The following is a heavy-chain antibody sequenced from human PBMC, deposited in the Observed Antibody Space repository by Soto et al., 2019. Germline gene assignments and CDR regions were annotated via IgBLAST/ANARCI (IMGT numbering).Heavy chain of an antibody. D-gene: IGHD2-8*01. CDR3: ARHKDCTNGVCYTNFDY. CDR2: IDPSDSYT. J-gene: IGHJ4*02. Sequence: GESLKISCKGSGYSFTSYWISWVRQMPGKGLEWMGRIDPSDSYTNYSPSFQGHVTISADKSISTAYLQWSSLKASGTAMYYCARHKDCTNGVCYTNFDYWGQGTLVTVSS. CDR1: GYSFTSYW. V-gene: IGHV5-10-1*01.